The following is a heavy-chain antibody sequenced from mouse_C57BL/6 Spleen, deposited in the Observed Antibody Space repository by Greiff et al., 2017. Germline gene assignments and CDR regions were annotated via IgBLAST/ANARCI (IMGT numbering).Heavy chain of an antibody. CDR3: AKNYGSSSLYFDV. CDR1: GFSLTSYG. D-gene: IGHD1-1*01. V-gene: IGHV2-5*01. CDR2: IWRGGST. J-gene: IGHJ1*03. Sequence: QVQLQQSGPGLVQPSQSLSITCTVSGFSLTSYGVHWVRQSPGKGLEWLGVIWRGGSTDYTAAFMSRLSITTENSLSQVFFKMNSLQADDTAIYYWAKNYGSSSLYFDVWGTGTTVTVSS.